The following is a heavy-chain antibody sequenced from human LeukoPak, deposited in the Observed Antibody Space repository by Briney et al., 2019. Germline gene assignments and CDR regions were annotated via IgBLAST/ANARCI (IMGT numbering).Heavy chain of an antibody. D-gene: IGHD3-10*01. V-gene: IGHV4-59*01. Sequence: SETLSLTCTVSGGSINSFYWSWIRQPPGGGLEGIGYIYYSGRTNYNPSLKSRVTMSVDASKNQFSLWLSSVTAADTAVYYCARLARLTLIRGVTGYHSLDVWGRGTKVTVSS. CDR1: GGSINSFY. CDR2: IYYSGRT. J-gene: IGHJ6*04. CDR3: ARLARLTLIRGVTGYHSLDV.